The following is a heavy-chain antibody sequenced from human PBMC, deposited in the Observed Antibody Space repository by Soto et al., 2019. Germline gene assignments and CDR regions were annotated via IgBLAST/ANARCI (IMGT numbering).Heavy chain of an antibody. CDR2: INPSGGST. CDR3: ARESPHRMVVVPAATERWFDP. Sequence: ASVKVSCKASGYTFTGYYMHWVRQAPGQGLEWMGWINPSGGSTSYAQKFQGRVTMTRDTSTSTVYMELSSLRSEDTAVYYCARESPHRMVVVPAATERWFDPWGQGTLVTVSS. CDR1: GYTFTGYY. J-gene: IGHJ5*02. D-gene: IGHD2-2*01. V-gene: IGHV1-46*01.